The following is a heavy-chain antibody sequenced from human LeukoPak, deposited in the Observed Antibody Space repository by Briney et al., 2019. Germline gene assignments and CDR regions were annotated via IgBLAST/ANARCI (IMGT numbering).Heavy chain of an antibody. CDR3: AKDLGRYRNNYFDY. CDR2: IYSSGTT. D-gene: IGHD1-26*01. V-gene: IGHV3-53*01. Sequence: PGGSLRLSCAASGVTVSNNYMSWVRQAPGEGLEWVSLIYSSGTTYYADSVKGRFSISRDNSKNTLYLQMKSLRDEDTAVYYCAKDLGRYRNNYFDYWGQGTLVTVSS. J-gene: IGHJ4*02. CDR1: GVTVSNNY.